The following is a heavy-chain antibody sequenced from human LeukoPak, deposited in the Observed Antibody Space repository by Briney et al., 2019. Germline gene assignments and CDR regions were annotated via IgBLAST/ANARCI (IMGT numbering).Heavy chain of an antibody. D-gene: IGHD3-16*01. J-gene: IGHJ5*02. CDR1: GFTLSSYW. CDR3: ARDIIGPWYDL. V-gene: IGHV3-7*01. CDR2: IKEDGTEK. Sequence: GGALRLCCGASGFTLSSYWMSWIRQARGKGVENVANIKEDGTEKYYVDSVKGRFPISRDNAKNSLYLQMNSLRAEDTAVFYCARDIIGPWYDLWGRGTLVTVSS.